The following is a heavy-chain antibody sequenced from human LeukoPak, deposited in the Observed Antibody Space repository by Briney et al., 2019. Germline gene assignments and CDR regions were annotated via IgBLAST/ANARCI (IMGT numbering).Heavy chain of an antibody. CDR1: GFTFSSYA. CDR2: ISGSGGST. D-gene: IGHD6-13*01. Sequence: GRSLRLSCAASGFTFSSYAMHWVRQAPGKGLEWVSAISGSGGSTYYADSVKGRFTISRDNSKNTLYLQMNSLRAEDTAVYYCAKGTRIAAAGTSWGFDYWGQGTLVTVSS. J-gene: IGHJ4*02. V-gene: IGHV3-23*01. CDR3: AKGTRIAAAGTSWGFDY.